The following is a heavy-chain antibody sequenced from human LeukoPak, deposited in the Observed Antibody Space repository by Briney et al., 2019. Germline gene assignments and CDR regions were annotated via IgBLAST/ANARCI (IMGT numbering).Heavy chain of an antibody. CDR3: AQGRIAVADHAFDI. V-gene: IGHV1-69*06. CDR2: IIPIFGTA. Sequence: ASVKVSCKASGGTFSSYAISWVRQAPGQGLEWMVRIIPIFGTANYAQKFQGRVTITADKSTSTAYMELSSLRSEGTAVYYCAQGRIAVADHAFDIWGQGTMVTVSS. CDR1: GGTFSSYA. J-gene: IGHJ3*02. D-gene: IGHD6-19*01.